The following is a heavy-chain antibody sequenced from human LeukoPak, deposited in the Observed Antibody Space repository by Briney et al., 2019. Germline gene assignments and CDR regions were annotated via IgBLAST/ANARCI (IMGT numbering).Heavy chain of an antibody. CDR1: GGSFSGYY. J-gene: IGHJ5*02. V-gene: IGHV4-34*01. CDR3: ARDLGIAAKLARYNWFDP. D-gene: IGHD6-13*01. CDR2: INHSGST. Sequence: PSETLSLICAVYGGSFSGYYWRWIRQPPGKGPEWIREINHSGSTNYNPSLKSRVTISVDTSKNQFSLKLSSVTAADTAVYYCARDLGIAAKLARYNWFDPWGQGTLVTVSS.